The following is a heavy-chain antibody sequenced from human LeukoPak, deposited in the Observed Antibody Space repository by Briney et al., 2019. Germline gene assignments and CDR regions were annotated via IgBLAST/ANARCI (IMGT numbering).Heavy chain of an antibody. V-gene: IGHV4-39*07. CDR1: GGSISSSRYY. CDR2: LYYSGSA. Sequence: SETLSLTCTVSGGSISSSRYYWAWIRQSPGKGLEWIGSLYYSGSAYYNPSLKSRVTISVDTSKNQFSLKLSSVTAADTAVYYCARTIFGVVSNYYYFDYWGQGTLVTVSS. J-gene: IGHJ4*02. CDR3: ARTIFGVVSNYYYFDY. D-gene: IGHD3-3*01.